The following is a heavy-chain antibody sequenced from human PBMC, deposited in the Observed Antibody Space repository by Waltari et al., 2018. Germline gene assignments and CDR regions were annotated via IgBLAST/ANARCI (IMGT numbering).Heavy chain of an antibody. V-gene: IGHV1-18*01. D-gene: IGHD4-4*01. J-gene: IGHJ4*02. CDR1: GYTFTSYG. Sequence: QVQLVQSGAEVKKPGASVKVSCKASGYTFTSYGISWVRQAPGQGLEWMGGIRASNGNTNYARKLQCRVTMTTDTSPGTAYRELRILRSDDTAVYCCARGTYTPDYSVGYFDYWGQGTLVTVSS. CDR2: IRASNGNT. CDR3: ARGTYTPDYSVGYFDY.